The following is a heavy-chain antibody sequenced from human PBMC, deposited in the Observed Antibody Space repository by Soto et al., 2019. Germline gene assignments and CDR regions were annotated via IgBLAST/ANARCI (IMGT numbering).Heavy chain of an antibody. D-gene: IGHD6-19*01. Sequence: EVQLVESGGGSVQPGGSLRLSCAASGFTFSTFSMNWVRQAPGRGLEWISYISGGGRPISYADSVKGRFTISRDNAKNSLYLQMDSLTDKNSAVDYCGRDLGWAFDSWGQGSLVTVSS. V-gene: IGHV3-48*02. CDR1: GFTFSTFS. CDR2: ISGGGRPI. J-gene: IGHJ4*02. CDR3: GRDLGWAFDS.